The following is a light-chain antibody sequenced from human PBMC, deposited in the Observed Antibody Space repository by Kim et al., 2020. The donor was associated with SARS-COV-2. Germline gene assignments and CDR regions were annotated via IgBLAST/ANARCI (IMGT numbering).Light chain of an antibody. Sequence: GQRVNISCSGSSSNMASNTVNWYQQLPGRAPKLLIHSSNQRPSGVPDRFSGSKSGTSGSLAISGLQSEDEADYYCASWDNGLNARVFGGGTQLTVL. J-gene: IGLJ3*02. CDR2: SSN. V-gene: IGLV1-44*01. CDR3: ASWDNGLNARV. CDR1: SSNMASNT.